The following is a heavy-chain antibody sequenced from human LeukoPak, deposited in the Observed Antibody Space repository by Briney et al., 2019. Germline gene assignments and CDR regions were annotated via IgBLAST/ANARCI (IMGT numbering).Heavy chain of an antibody. CDR3: AKDEETSCGGDCYSYFDY. J-gene: IGHJ4*02. V-gene: IGHV3-23*01. D-gene: IGHD2-21*01. Sequence: QPGGSLRLSGAASGFTFSSYAMSWVRQAPGKGLEWVSAISGRGRSTSYADSVKGRFTISRDICTNTLYMQMNSLRAEATAVYYCAKDEETSCGGDCYSYFDYWGQGTLVTVSS. CDR2: ISGRGRST. CDR1: GFTFSSYA.